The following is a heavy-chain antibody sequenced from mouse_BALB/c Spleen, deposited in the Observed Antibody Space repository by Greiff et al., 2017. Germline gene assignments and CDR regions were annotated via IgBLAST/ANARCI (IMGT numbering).Heavy chain of an antibody. D-gene: IGHD2-4*01. CDR2: IRNKANGYTT. CDR1: GFTFTDYY. Sequence: EVKLMESGGGLVQPGGSLRLSCATSGFTFTDYYMSWVRQPPGKALEWLGFIRNKANGYTTEYSASVKGRFTISRDNSQSILYLQMNTLRAEDSATYYCARDFYYDYPWFADWGQGTLVTVSA. CDR3: ARDFYYDYPWFAD. J-gene: IGHJ3*01. V-gene: IGHV7-3*02.